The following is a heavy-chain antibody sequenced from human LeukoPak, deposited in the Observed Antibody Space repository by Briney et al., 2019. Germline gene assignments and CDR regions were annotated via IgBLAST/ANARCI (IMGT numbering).Heavy chain of an antibody. V-gene: IGHV3-9*01. D-gene: IGHD4-17*01. CDR2: ISWNSGSI. CDR3: AKSRGVTTSHFDY. CDR1: GFTFDDYA. Sequence: GGSLRLSCAASGFTFDDYAMPWVRQAPGKGLEWVSGISWNSGSIGYADSVKGRFTISRDNAKNSLYLQMNSLRAEDTALYYCAKSRGVTTSHFDYWGQGTLVTVSS. J-gene: IGHJ4*02.